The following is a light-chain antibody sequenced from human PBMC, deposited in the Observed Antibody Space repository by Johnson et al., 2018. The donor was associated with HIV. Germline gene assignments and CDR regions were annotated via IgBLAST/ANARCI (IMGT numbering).Light chain of an antibody. CDR2: ENN. CDR3: GTWDSSLSAYV. CDR1: SSNIGNNY. Sequence: HSVLTQPPSVSAAPGQKVIISCSGSSSNIGNNYVSWYQQLPGTAPKLLIYENNKRPSGIPDRFSGSKSGTSATLGITGLQTGDEGDYYCGTWDSSLSAYVFGTVSNVT. V-gene: IGLV1-51*02. J-gene: IGLJ1*01.